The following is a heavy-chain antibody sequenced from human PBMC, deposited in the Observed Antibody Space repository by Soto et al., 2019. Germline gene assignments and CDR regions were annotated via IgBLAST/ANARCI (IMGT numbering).Heavy chain of an antibody. CDR3: ARAHYGDYGYGMDV. CDR2: IYHSGST. D-gene: IGHD4-17*01. CDR1: GGSFSDYS. J-gene: IGHJ6*02. V-gene: IGHV4-30-2*01. Sequence: SETLSLTCAVYGGSFSDYSWSWIRQPPGKGLKWIGYIYHSGSTYYNPSLKSRVTISVDRSKNQFSLKLSSVTAADTAVYYCARAHYGDYGYGMDVWGQGTTVTVSS.